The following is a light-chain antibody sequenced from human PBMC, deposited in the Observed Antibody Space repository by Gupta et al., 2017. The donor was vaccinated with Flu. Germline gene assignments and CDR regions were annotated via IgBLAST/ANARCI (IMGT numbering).Light chain of an antibody. Sequence: IVLTQSPATLSLSPGESVTLSCKASYTVSTSLAWYQQKPGQAPRLLIYGASNRANGIPDRFSGSGSGTDFTLTSSSRETEDSAVYCLQQRNNPASFGPGTKMHI. V-gene: IGKV3-11*01. CDR1: YTVSTS. J-gene: IGKJ3*01. CDR3: QQRNNPAS. CDR2: GAS.